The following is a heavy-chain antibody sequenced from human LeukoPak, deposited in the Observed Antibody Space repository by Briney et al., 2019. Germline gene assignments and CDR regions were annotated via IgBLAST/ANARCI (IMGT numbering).Heavy chain of an antibody. D-gene: IGHD6-13*01. CDR1: RFTFSSYG. V-gene: IGHV3-23*01. Sequence: GGSLRLSCAASRFTFSSYGMSWVRQAPGKGLEWVSGISGSGGSTYYAHSAKGRFTISRDNSKNTLYLQMNSLRVEDTAVYYCAKEGGLRSSWSFDFWGQGILVIVSS. J-gene: IGHJ4*02. CDR2: ISGSGGST. CDR3: AKEGGLRSSWSFDF.